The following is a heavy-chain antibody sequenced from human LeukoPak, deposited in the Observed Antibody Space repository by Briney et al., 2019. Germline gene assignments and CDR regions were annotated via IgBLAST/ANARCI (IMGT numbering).Heavy chain of an antibody. CDR2: ISGSGGST. CDR3: AKDLRLHEAYYFDY. CDR1: GFTFSGYA. J-gene: IGHJ4*02. Sequence: GGSLRLSCAASGFTFSGYAMSWVRQAPGKGLEWVSAISGSGGSTYYADSVKGRFTISRDNSKNTLYLQMNSLRAEDTAVYYCAKDLRLHEAYYFDYWGQGTLVTVSS. D-gene: IGHD5/OR15-5a*01. V-gene: IGHV3-23*01.